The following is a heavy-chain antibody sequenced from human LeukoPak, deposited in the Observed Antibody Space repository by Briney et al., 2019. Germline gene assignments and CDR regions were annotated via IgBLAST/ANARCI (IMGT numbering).Heavy chain of an antibody. CDR2: IKQDGSEK. CDR1: GFTFSSYW. V-gene: IGHV3-7*01. Sequence: GGSLRLSCAASGFTFSSYWMSWVRQAPGKGLEWVANIKQDGSEKYYVDSVKGRYTISRDNAKNSLYLQMNSLRAEDTAVYYCARDPRSAMVRGVKKNWFDPWGQGTLVTVSS. CDR3: ARDPRSAMVRGVKKNWFDP. D-gene: IGHD3-10*01. J-gene: IGHJ5*02.